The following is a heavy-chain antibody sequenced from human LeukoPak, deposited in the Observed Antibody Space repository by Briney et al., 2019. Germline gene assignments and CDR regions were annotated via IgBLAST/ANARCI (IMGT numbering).Heavy chain of an antibody. CDR2: IYYSGST. J-gene: IGHJ5*02. V-gene: IGHV4-59*01. D-gene: IGHD1-1*01. CDR3: HRIRGYDWFDP. CDR1: GSSINNDY. Sequence: SETLSLTCIVSGSSINNDYWGWIRQPPGKGLEWIGYIYYSGSTNYNPSLKSRVSISIDKSKNQFSLKLRSVTAADTAVYYCHRIRGYDWFDPWGQGTVVTVS.